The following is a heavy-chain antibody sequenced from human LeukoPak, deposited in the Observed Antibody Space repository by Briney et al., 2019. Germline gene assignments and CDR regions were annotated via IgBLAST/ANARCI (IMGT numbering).Heavy chain of an antibody. Sequence: GASVKVSCKASGYTFTGYYMHWVRQAPGQGLEWMGWISPNSGGTNYAQKFQGRVTMTRDTSISTAYMELSRLRSDDTAVYYCARVHCSSTSCYSNYWGQGTLVTVSS. V-gene: IGHV1-2*02. CDR2: ISPNSGGT. CDR1: GYTFTGYY. D-gene: IGHD2-2*01. CDR3: ARVHCSSTSCYSNY. J-gene: IGHJ4*02.